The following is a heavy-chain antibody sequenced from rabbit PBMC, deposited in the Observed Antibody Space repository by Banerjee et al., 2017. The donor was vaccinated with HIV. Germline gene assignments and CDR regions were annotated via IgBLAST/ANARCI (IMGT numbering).Heavy chain of an antibody. CDR2: FYAGSGGSS. Sequence: QEQLEESGGDLVKPEGSLTLTCTVSGFSFSSYWICWVRQAPGKGLEWIACFYAGSGGSSYYASWAKGRFTISKTSSTTVTLQMTSLTAADTATYFCARSSSSGYYIPLKLWGPGTLVTV. CDR1: GFSFSSYW. CDR3: ARSSSSGYYIPLKL. J-gene: IGHJ6*01. D-gene: IGHD1-1*01. V-gene: IGHV1S45*01.